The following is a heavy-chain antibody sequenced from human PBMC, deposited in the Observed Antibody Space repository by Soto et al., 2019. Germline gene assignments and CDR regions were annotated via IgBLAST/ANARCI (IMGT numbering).Heavy chain of an antibody. CDR2: ISYSGST. D-gene: IGHD4-17*01. CDR3: ARQAPPTTVTTNIFYYYYYYIDV. Sequence: SETLSLTCTISGGSISSSSYYWGWIRQPPGKGLEWIGSISYSGSTYYNPSLKSRVTISVDTSKNHLSLKLSSVTAADTALYYCARQAPPTTVTTNIFYYYYYYIDVWGKGTTVTVSS. V-gene: IGHV4-39*01. J-gene: IGHJ6*03. CDR1: GGSISSSSYY.